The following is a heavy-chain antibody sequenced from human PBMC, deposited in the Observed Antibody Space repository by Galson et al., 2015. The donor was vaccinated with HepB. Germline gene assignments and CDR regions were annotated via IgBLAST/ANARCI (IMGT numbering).Heavy chain of an antibody. CDR2: VHPRYSDT. J-gene: IGHJ5*02. V-gene: IGHV5-51*01. CDR1: GYDFSSYW. Sequence: QSGAEGKKPGESLKISCKGSGYDFSSYWIGWVRQIPGTGLEWMGIVHPRYSDTRYSPSFQGQVTISVDTSISTAYLHWSSLKASDTAVYYCARSIAAIPVAPGRSYNWFAPWGQGTLVTVSS. D-gene: IGHD6-25*01. CDR3: ARSIAAIPVAPGRSYNWFAP.